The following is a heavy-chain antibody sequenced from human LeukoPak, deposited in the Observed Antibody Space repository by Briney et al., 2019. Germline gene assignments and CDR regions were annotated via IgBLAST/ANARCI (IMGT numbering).Heavy chain of an antibody. CDR2: INHSGSA. D-gene: IGHD3-10*01. Sequence: SETLSLTCAVYGGSFSGFYWSWIRQPPGKGLEWIGEINHSGSANYNPSLKSRVTMSADTSKSQFSLNLRSVTAADTAIYYCARSFWFGESQHDACDTWGHGTLVTVSS. V-gene: IGHV4-34*01. CDR1: GGSFSGFY. CDR3: ARSFWFGESQHDACDT. J-gene: IGHJ3*02.